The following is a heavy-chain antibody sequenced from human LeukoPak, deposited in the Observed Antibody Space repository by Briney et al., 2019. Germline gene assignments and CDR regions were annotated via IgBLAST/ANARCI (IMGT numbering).Heavy chain of an antibody. Sequence: AGSLRLSCAASGFTFSSYAMSWVRQAPGKGLEWVSAISGSGGSTYYADSVKGRFTISGDNSKNTLSLQMNSLRAEDTAVYYCANYYGSGSYFRSLPGDAFDIWGQGTMVTVSS. J-gene: IGHJ3*02. CDR1: GFTFSSYA. CDR3: ANYYGSGSYFRSLPGDAFDI. CDR2: ISGSGGST. V-gene: IGHV3-23*01. D-gene: IGHD3-10*01.